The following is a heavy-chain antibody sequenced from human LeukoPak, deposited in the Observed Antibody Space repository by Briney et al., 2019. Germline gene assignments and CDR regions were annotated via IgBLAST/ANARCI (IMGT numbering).Heavy chain of an antibody. CDR2: INQDGSVI. Sequence: GGSLRLSCAASGLSFSSHWMSWVRQAPGKGLEWVANINQDGSVINYVGSVKGRFTISRDNAENSLYLQMNSLRAEDTAVYYCARQRMVVTAPDYWGQGTLVTVSS. V-gene: IGHV3-7*01. J-gene: IGHJ4*02. CDR3: ARQRMVVTAPDY. CDR1: GLSFSSHW. D-gene: IGHD2-21*02.